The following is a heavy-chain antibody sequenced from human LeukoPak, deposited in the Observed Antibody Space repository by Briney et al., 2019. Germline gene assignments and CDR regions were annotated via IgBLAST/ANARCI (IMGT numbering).Heavy chain of an antibody. CDR1: GYTFTGYC. CDR2: INPNSGGT. CDR3: ARGIQLWFPYFDY. V-gene: IGHV1-2*02. Sequence: ASVKVSCKASGYTFTGYCMHWVRQAPGQGLEWMGWINPNSGGTNYAQKFQGRVTMTRDTSISTAYMELSRLRSDDTAVYYCARGIQLWFPYFDYWGQGTLVTVSS. D-gene: IGHD5-18*01. J-gene: IGHJ4*02.